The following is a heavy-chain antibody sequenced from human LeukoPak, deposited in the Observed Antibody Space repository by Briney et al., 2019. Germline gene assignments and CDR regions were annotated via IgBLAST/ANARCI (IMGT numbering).Heavy chain of an antibody. V-gene: IGHV4-30-4*08. CDR3: ARSITMVRGVIRDY. Sequence: SQTLSLTCTVSGGSISSGDYYWSWIRQPPGKGLEWIGYIYYSGSTYYNPSLKSRVTISVDASKNQFSLKLSSVTAADTAVYYCARSITMVRGVIRDYWGQGTLVTVSS. CDR2: IYYSGST. D-gene: IGHD3-10*01. CDR1: GGSISSGDYY. J-gene: IGHJ4*02.